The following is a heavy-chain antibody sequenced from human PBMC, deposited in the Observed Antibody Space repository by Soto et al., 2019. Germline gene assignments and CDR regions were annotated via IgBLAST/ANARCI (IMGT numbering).Heavy chain of an antibody. J-gene: IGHJ4*01. CDR1: GFTFSDYS. D-gene: IGHD2-2*01. Sequence: GGSLRLSCAASGFTFSDYSMNWIRKTPGKGLEWVSYISSSGSYTNYAESVKGRFTISRDNAKKSLYLQIISLRAEDTAVYYCVNQYFDRWGQGTLVTVAS. CDR3: VNQYFDR. CDR2: ISSSGSYT. V-gene: IGHV3-11*06.